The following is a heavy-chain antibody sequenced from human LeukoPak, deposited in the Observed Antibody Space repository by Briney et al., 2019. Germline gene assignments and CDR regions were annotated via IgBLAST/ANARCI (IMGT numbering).Heavy chain of an antibody. CDR2: IYTSGST. J-gene: IGHJ3*02. CDR1: GGSISSYY. Sequence: SETLSLTCTVSGGSISSYYWSWIRQSPGKGLEWIGYIYTSGSTNYNPSLKSRVTISVDTSKNQFSLKLSSVTAADTAVYYCARHVWSSSAVFDIWGQGTMVTVSS. CDR3: ARHVWSSSAVFDI. D-gene: IGHD6-6*01. V-gene: IGHV4-4*09.